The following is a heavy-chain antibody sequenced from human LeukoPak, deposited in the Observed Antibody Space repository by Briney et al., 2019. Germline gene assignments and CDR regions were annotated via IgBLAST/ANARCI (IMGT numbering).Heavy chain of an antibody. V-gene: IGHV3-48*01. CDR3: ARVEMATALDY. D-gene: IGHD5-24*01. J-gene: IGHJ4*02. CDR2: ISSSSSTI. CDR1: GFTFSSYS. Sequence: RPGGSLRLSCAASGFTFSSYSMNWVRQAPGKGLEWVSYISSSSSTIYYADSVKGRFTISRDNAKNSLYLQMNSLRAEDTAVYYCARVEMATALDYWGQGTLVTVSS.